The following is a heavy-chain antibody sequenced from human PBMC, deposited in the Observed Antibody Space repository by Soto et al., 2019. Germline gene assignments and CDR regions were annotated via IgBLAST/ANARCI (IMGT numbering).Heavy chain of an antibody. J-gene: IGHJ6*02. Sequence: XSVKVSCKASGYTFTCYYMHWVRQAPGQGLEWMGWINPNSGGTNYAQKFQGRVTMTRDTSISTAYMELSRLRSDDTAVYYCAREGYPSSDYYGMDVWGQGTTVTVSS. CDR2: INPNSGGT. CDR1: GYTFTCYY. V-gene: IGHV1-2*02. D-gene: IGHD5-12*01. CDR3: AREGYPSSDYYGMDV.